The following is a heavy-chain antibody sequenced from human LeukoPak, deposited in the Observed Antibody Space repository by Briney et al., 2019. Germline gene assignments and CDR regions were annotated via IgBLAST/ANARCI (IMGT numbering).Heavy chain of an antibody. CDR1: GASISDYY. J-gene: IGHJ4*02. D-gene: IGHD7-27*01. CDR2: IHYSGST. V-gene: IGHV4-59*12. Sequence: PSETLSLTCTVSGASISDYYWSWIRQPPGKGLEWIGSIHYSGSTNYNPSLKSRVTISVDTSKNQFSLKLSSVTAADTAVYYCARDLNWETYWGQGTLVSVSS. CDR3: ARDLNWETY.